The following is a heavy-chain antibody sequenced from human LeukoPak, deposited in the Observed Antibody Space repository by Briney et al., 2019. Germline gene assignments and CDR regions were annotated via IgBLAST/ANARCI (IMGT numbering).Heavy chain of an antibody. J-gene: IGHJ4*02. CDR3: ATVGLGYCTNGVCPPFDY. CDR2: MNPNSGNT. CDR1: GYTFTSYD. V-gene: IGHV1-8*01. Sequence: ASVKVSCKASGYTFTSYDINWVRRATGQGLEWMGWMNPNSGNTGYAQKFQGRVTMTEDTSTDTAYMELSSLRSEDTAVYYCATVGLGYCTNGVCPPFDYWGQGTLVTVSS. D-gene: IGHD2-8*01.